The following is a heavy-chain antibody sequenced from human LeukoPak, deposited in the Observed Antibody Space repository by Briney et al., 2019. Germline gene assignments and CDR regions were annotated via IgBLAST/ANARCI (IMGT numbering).Heavy chain of an antibody. CDR1: GFTFSSFY. V-gene: IGHV3-7*01. Sequence: GGSLRLSCAASGFTFSSFYMTWVRQAPGKGLEWVATIKQDGSDKHYVDSVKGRFIISRDNAKNSLYLQMNSLRAEDTAVYYCARTTILDHWGQGTLVTVSS. CDR3: ARTTILDH. CDR2: IKQDGSDK. J-gene: IGHJ4*02. D-gene: IGHD4-17*01.